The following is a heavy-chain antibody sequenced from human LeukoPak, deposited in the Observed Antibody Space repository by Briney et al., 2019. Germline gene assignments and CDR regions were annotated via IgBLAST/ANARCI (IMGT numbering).Heavy chain of an antibody. Sequence: GGSLRLSCVASGLSFSEYGMHWVRQAPGKGLEWVAVISYDGSNKYYADSVKGRFTISRDNSKNTLYLQMNSLRAEDTAVYYCARGRTDIVVVVAALDYWGQGTLVTVSS. D-gene: IGHD2-15*01. CDR2: ISYDGSNK. CDR1: GLSFSEYG. J-gene: IGHJ4*02. V-gene: IGHV3-30*19. CDR3: ARGRTDIVVVVAALDY.